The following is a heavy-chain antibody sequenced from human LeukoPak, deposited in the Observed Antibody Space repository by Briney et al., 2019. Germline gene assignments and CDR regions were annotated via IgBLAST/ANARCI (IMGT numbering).Heavy chain of an antibody. Sequence: ASVTVSYTASGYTFTVYYMHWVGQAPGQGGEGMGWINANSGGTNYAQTFQGRVTMTRDTSISTPYMELSRLRSDDTAVYYCARSSRYDIWTGYPYWGQGTLVTVSP. CDR3: ARSSRYDIWTGYPY. CDR2: INANSGGT. CDR1: GYTFTVYY. J-gene: IGHJ4*02. V-gene: IGHV1-2*02. D-gene: IGHD3-9*01.